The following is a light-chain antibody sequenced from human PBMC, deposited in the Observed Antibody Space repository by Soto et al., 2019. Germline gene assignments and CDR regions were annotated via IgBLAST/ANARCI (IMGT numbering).Light chain of an antibody. CDR2: EVN. Sequence: QSALTQPPSASGSPGQSVTISCTGTSSDVGGYNYVSWYQQHPGKAPKLMIYEVNKRPSGVPDRFSGSKSGNTASLTVSGLQAEDEADYYCCSYAGSVRVFGTGTKLTVL. CDR1: SSDVGGYNY. J-gene: IGLJ1*01. V-gene: IGLV2-8*01. CDR3: CSYAGSVRV.